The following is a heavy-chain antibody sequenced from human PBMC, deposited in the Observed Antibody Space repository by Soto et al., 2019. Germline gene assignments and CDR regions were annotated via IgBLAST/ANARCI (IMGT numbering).Heavy chain of an antibody. J-gene: IGHJ6*02. D-gene: IGHD6-25*01. CDR2: IYYSGNT. Sequence: SETLSLTCTVSGGSINSGDYFWTWIRQPPGKGLEWIGYIYYSGNTYYNPSLKSRLSISVDRSKNQFSLKLSPVTAADTAMYYCARLGGFGPSYYYAMDVWGQGTTVTVSS. V-gene: IGHV4-30-4*01. CDR3: ARLGGFGPSYYYAMDV. CDR1: GGSINSGDYF.